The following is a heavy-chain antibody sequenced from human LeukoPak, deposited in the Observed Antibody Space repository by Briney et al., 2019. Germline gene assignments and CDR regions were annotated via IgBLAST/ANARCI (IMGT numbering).Heavy chain of an antibody. CDR3: ARVPTYKEPGGNWFDP. D-gene: IGHD1-14*01. CDR1: GYTFTGYY. CDR2: INPNSGAT. Sequence: GASVKVSCKASGYTFTGYYMHWLRLAPGQGLEWMGWINPNSGATNYAQKSRGRVTMTRDTSISTAYMELSWLRSDDTAVYYCARVPTYKEPGGNWFDPWGQGTLVTVSS. J-gene: IGHJ5*02. V-gene: IGHV1-2*02.